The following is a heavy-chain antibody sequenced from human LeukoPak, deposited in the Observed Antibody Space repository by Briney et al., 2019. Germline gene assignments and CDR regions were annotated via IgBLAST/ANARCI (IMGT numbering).Heavy chain of an antibody. CDR3: ARRRESSGYYYFDY. V-gene: IGHV4-39*01. D-gene: IGHD3-22*01. J-gene: IGHJ4*02. Sequence: SETLSLTCTVSGGSITGTTYSWGWIRQPPGKGLEWIGSIYSSGSTYYSPSLKSRVTISVDTSKNQFSLKLTSVTASDTALYYCARRRESSGYYYFDYWGQGTLVTVSS. CDR1: GGSITGTTYS. CDR2: IYSSGST.